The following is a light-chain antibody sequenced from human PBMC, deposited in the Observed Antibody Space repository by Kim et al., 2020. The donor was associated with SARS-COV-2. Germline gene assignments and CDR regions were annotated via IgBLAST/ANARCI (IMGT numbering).Light chain of an antibody. J-gene: IGKJ4*01. CDR2: AAS. CDR3: QQSHTAPLLT. V-gene: IGKV1-39*01. Sequence: DIQMTQSPSSLAASVGDRVTITCRASQNINSFLNWYQQRPGKAPKLLIYAASTLQIGVPSRFSGSGSGTDFTLTITSLQPEDFATYCCQQSHTAPLLTFGGGTKVDIK. CDR1: QNINSF.